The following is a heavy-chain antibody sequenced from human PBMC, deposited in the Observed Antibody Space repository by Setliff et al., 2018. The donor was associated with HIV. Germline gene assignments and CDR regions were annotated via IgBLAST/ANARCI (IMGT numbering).Heavy chain of an antibody. CDR2: IITVFGSA. Sequence: GASVKVSCKASGGTFSSYSITWVRQAPGQGLEWVGGIITVFGSANYAQKFQGRVTITADASTSTAYMELSSLRSEDTAVYYCAREKLDRYSYGLHYFDYWGQGTLVTVSS. J-gene: IGHJ4*02. D-gene: IGHD5-18*01. CDR3: AREKLDRYSYGLHYFDY. CDR1: GGTFSSYS. V-gene: IGHV1-69*13.